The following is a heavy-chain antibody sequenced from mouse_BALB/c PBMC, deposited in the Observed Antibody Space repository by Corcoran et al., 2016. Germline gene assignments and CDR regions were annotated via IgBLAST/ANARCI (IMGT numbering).Heavy chain of an antibody. J-gene: IGHJ4*01. Sequence: QIKLVQTGPELKNPGETVKNSCKDSGNTFTYYGMNWVKQAPGEGLKWMGWINTYTGEPKYADDFKGWFAFSLETSASTAYLQLNNLKNEDTATYYWAREPYDMDYCGQGPSVTVSS. CDR3: AREPYDMDY. CDR2: INTYTGEP. CDR1: GNTFTYYG. V-gene: IGHV9-3-1*01.